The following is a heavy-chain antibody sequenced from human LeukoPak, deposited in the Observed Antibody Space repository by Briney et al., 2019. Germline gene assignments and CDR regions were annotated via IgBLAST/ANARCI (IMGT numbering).Heavy chain of an antibody. CDR1: GGSINSY. CDR3: AREYYYDSSGSIRYFDY. CDR2: ISGSGTI. V-gene: IGHV4-4*07. D-gene: IGHD3-22*01. Sequence: SETLSLTCTVSGGSINSYWSWIRQPAGKGLEWIGRISGSGTITYNPALQSRLSISIDTSKNQFSLKLMSVTAADTAVYYCAREYYYDSSGSIRYFDYWGQGTLVTVSS. J-gene: IGHJ4*02.